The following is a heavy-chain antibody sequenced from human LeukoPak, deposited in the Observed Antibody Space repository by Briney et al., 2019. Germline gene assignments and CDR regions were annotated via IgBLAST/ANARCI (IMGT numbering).Heavy chain of an antibody. D-gene: IGHD5-18*01. CDR1: GFTFSGYW. V-gene: IGHV3-74*01. CDR2: INSDGSST. CDR3: ARGGTYSSGLPGS. J-gene: IGHJ5*02. Sequence: GGSLRLSCAASGFTFSGYWMHWVRKAPGKGLVWVSRINSDGSSTNYADSVKGRFTISRDNAKNTLYLQMNTLGAEDTAVYYCARGGTYSSGLPGSWGQGTLVTVSS.